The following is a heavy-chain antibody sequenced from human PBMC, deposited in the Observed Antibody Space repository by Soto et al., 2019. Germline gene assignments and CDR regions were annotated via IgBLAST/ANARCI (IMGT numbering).Heavy chain of an antibody. D-gene: IGHD6-13*01. J-gene: IGHJ4*02. CDR1: GGTFSSYA. CDR2: IITKFGTA. CDR3: ARDSLIAAAGLGY. V-gene: IGHV1-69*13. Sequence: GASVKVSCKASGGTFSSYAISWVRQTPGQGLEWMGRIITKFGTANYAQKFQGSVTITADESTSTAYMELSSLRSEDTAVYYCARDSLIAAAGLGYWGQGTLVTVSS.